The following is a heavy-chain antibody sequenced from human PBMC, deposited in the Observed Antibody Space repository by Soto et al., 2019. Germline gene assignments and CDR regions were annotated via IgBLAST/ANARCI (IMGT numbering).Heavy chain of an antibody. CDR1: GYTFTSYY. CDR2: INPSGGST. Sequence: ASVKVSCKASGYTFTSYYMHWVRQAPGQGLEWMGIINPSGGSTSYAQKFQGRVTMTRDTSTSTVYMELSSLRSEDTAVYYFARDETVVVPAAGWDYSDYWGQGTLVTVSS. J-gene: IGHJ4*02. D-gene: IGHD2-2*01. V-gene: IGHV1-46*01. CDR3: ARDETVVVPAAGWDYSDY.